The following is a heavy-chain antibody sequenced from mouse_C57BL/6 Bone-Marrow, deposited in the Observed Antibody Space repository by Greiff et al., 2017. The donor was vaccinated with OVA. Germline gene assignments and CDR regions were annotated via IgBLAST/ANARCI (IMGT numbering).Heavy chain of an antibody. V-gene: IGHV1-54*01. CDR3: ARSSYVPDY. CDR1: GYAFTNYL. J-gene: IGHJ2*01. Sequence: VQLQESGAELVRPGTSVKVSCKASGYAFTNYLIEWVKQRPGQGLEWIGVINPGSGGTNYNEKFKGKATLTADKSSSTAYMQLSSLTSEDSAVYFCARSSYVPDYWGQGTTLTVSS. CDR2: INPGSGGT.